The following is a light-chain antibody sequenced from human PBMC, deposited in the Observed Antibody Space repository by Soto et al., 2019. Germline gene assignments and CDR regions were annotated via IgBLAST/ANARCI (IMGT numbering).Light chain of an antibody. CDR3: PQYNRYWT. CDR2: KAS. Sequence: DIQMTQSPSTLSASVGDRVTITCRASQSISSWLAWYQQKPGKAPKLLIYKASSLESGVPSRFSGSGSGTEFTLTISSLQPDDFATYSCPQYNRYWTFGQGTNVEIK. J-gene: IGKJ1*01. V-gene: IGKV1-5*03. CDR1: QSISSW.